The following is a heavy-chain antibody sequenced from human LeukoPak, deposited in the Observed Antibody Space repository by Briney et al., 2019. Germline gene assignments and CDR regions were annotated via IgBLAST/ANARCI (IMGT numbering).Heavy chain of an antibody. D-gene: IGHD5-18*01. CDR1: GYTFTGYY. CDR3: ARAKRGYSYGECYFYY. Sequence: ASVKVSCKASGYTFTGYYMHWVRQAPGQGLEWMGWINPNSGGTNYAQKFQGWVTMTRDTSISTAYMELSRLRSDDTAVYYCARAKRGYSYGECYFYYWGQGTLVTVSS. V-gene: IGHV1-2*04. J-gene: IGHJ4*02. CDR2: INPNSGGT.